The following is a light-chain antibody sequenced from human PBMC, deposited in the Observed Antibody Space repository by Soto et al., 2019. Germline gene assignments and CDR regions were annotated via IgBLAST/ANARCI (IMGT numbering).Light chain of an antibody. CDR2: WAS. V-gene: IGKV4-1*01. J-gene: IGKJ3*01. Sequence: DIVMTQSPDSLTVSLGERATINCMSSQTILYSSNNKNYLAWYQQKPGQPPKLLIHWASTRESGVPDRFSGSGSGTDFTLTISSLQAEDVAVYYCQQYDASPFTFGPGTKVDIK. CDR1: QTILYSSNNKNY. CDR3: QQYDASPFT.